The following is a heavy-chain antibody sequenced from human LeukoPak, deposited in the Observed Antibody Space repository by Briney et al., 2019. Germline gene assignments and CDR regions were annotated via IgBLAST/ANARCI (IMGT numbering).Heavy chain of an antibody. J-gene: IGHJ4*02. D-gene: IGHD3-3*01. V-gene: IGHV1-69*04. Sequence: SVKVSCKAFGLTFSSYAISWVRQAPGQGHGWLGRIIPMVGLASSAQKFQGRVKITADNSTTTAYMELSSLKSEDTAVYFCARETMYGVITLYYFDYWGQGTLVTVFS. CDR2: IIPMVGLA. CDR1: GLTFSSYA. CDR3: ARETMYGVITLYYFDY.